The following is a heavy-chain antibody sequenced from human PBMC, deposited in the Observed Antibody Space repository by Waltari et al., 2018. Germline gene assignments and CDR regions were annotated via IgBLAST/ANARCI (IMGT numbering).Heavy chain of an antibody. CDR3: ASLSGFGELSGYYFDY. CDR2: INPNRGGT. V-gene: IGHV1-2*02. D-gene: IGHD3-10*01. CDR1: GYTFTGYY. Sequence: QVQLVQSGAEVKKPGASVKVSCKASGYTFTGYYMHWVRQAPGQGLEWMGWINPNRGGTNYAQKFQGRVTMTRETSISTAYMERSRLRSDDTAEYYCASLSGFGELSGYYFDYWGQGTLVTVSS. J-gene: IGHJ4*02.